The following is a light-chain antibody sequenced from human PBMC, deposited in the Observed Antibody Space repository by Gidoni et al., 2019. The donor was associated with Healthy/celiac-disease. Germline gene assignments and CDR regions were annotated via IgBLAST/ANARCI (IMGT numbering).Light chain of an antibody. CDR1: QSISSW. CDR3: QQYNSYSQWT. J-gene: IGKJ1*01. CDR2: DAS. Sequence: DIQMTQSPSTLSASGGDRVTITCRASQSISSWLAWYQQKPGKAPKLLIYDASSLESGVPSRFSGSGSGTEFTLTISRLQPDDFATYYCQQYNSYSQWTFGQGTKVEIK. V-gene: IGKV1-5*01.